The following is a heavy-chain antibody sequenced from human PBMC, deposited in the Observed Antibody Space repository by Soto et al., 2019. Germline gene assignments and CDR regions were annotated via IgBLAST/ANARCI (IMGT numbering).Heavy chain of an antibody. CDR3: AREKHNRPVGDHY. Sequence: SETLSLTCTVSGGSISSYYWSWIRQPPGKGLEWIGYIYYSGSTNYNPSLKSRVTISVDTSKNQFSLKLRSVTAADTAVYYCAREKHNRPVGDHYGGQGTL. J-gene: IGHJ4*02. CDR1: GGSISSYY. V-gene: IGHV4-59*01. CDR2: IYYSGST. D-gene: IGHD2-21*01.